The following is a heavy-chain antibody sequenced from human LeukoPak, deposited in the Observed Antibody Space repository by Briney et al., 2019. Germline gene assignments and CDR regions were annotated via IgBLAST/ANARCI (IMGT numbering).Heavy chain of an antibody. V-gene: IGHV3-66*01. CDR2: IFSGDST. D-gene: IGHD6-19*01. CDR1: GXIVSSKY. CDR3: ARVGAVAAADC. J-gene: IGHJ4*02. Sequence: GGSLRLSRAASGXIVSSKYVSWVRQARGKGLEWVFIIFSGDSTYYADYVKGRFTLSRDNSKNTVYLQMNSLRAEDTAVYYCARVGAVAAADCWGQGTLVTVSS.